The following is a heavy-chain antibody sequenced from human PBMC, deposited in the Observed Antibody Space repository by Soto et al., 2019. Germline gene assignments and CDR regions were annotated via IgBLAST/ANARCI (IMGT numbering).Heavy chain of an antibody. Sequence: PGGSLRLSCAASEFTFKSYGMHWVRQAPGKGLAWVAVISFDGNRKHYADSVRGRFTISRDNSKNTLYLQMNSLRTEDTAIYYCARDSYRGDVVLTPAPYGNDYWGRGTLVTV. D-gene: IGHD2-2*01. CDR3: ARDSYRGDVVLTPAPYGNDY. V-gene: IGHV3-30*03. J-gene: IGHJ4*02. CDR2: ISFDGNRK. CDR1: EFTFKSYG.